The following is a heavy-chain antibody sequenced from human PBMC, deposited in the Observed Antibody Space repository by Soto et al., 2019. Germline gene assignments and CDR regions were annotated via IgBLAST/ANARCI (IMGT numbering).Heavy chain of an antibody. V-gene: IGHV4-31*03. CDR3: ARDGEGAAAGGSFDWFDP. CDR2: IYYSGST. J-gene: IGHJ5*02. Sequence: TSETLSLTCTVSGGSISSGGYYWSWIRQHPGKGLEWIGYIYYSGSTYYNPSLKSRVTISVDTSKNQFSLKLSSVTAADTAVYYCARDGEGAAAGGSFDWFDPWGQGTLVTVSS. CDR1: GGSISSGGYY. D-gene: IGHD6-13*01.